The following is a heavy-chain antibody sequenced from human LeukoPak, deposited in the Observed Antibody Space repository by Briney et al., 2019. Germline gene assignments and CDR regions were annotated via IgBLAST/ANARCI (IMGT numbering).Heavy chain of an antibody. CDR2: ISYDGSNK. V-gene: IGHV3-30*04. CDR3: ARGQFLIDY. D-gene: IGHD2/OR15-2a*01. J-gene: IGHJ4*02. Sequence: GGSLRLSCAASGFTFSSYAMHWVRQAPGKGLEWVAVISYDGSNKYYADSVKGRFTISRDNSKNTLYLQMNSLRAEDTAIYYCARGQFLIDYWGQGTLVTVSS. CDR1: GFTFSSYA.